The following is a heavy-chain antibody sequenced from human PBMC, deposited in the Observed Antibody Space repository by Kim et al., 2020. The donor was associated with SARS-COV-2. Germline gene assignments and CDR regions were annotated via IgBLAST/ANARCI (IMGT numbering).Heavy chain of an antibody. D-gene: IGHD6-19*01. CDR3: AAGRLSSGYPRHFDY. CDR1: GFTFTSSA. Sequence: SVKVSCKASGFTFTSSAVQWVRQARGQRLEWIGWIVVGSGNTNYAQKFQERVTITRDMSTSTAYMELSSLRSEDTAVYYCAAGRLSSGYPRHFDYWGQGTLVTVSS. J-gene: IGHJ4*02. CDR2: IVVGSGNT. V-gene: IGHV1-58*01.